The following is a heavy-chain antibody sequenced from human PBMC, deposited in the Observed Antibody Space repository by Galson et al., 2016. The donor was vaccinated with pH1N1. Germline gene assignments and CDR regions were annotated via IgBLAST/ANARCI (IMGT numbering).Heavy chain of an antibody. CDR2: ISGSGGNT. D-gene: IGHD6-6*01. V-gene: IGHV3-23*01. J-gene: IGHJ3*02. CDR1: GFTFIGYA. CDR3: TKGGSIAAPDEAFDI. Sequence: SLRLSCAASGFTFIGYAMSWVRQAPGKGLEWVSVISGSGGNTYYGDSVKGRFTISRDNSKNTLYLQMNSLRAEDTAVYYCTKGGSIAAPDEAFDIWGQGTMVTVSS.